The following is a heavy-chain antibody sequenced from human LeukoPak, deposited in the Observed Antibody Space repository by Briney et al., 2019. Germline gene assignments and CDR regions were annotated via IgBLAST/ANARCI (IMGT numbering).Heavy chain of an antibody. V-gene: IGHV4-59*11. D-gene: IGHD4-23*01. CDR3: ARGYGGQYFQH. J-gene: IGHJ1*01. CDR1: GGSISSHY. Sequence: SETLSLTCTVSGGSISSHYWSWIRQPPGKGLEWIGYIYYSGSTNYSPSLKSRVTISVDTSKNQFSLKLSSVTAADTAVYYCARGYGGQYFQHWGQGTLVTVSS. CDR2: IYYSGST.